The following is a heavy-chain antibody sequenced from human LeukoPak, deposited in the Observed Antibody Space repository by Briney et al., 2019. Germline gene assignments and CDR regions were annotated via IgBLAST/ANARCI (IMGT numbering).Heavy chain of an antibody. CDR3: ARDSNPQGSSVMGGYNL. CDR2: IIPIFGTA. V-gene: IGHV1-69*13. CDR1: GGTFSRYS. Sequence: SVKVSCKASGGTFSRYSISWVRQAPGQGLEWMGGIIPIFGTADYAQKFQGRVTITADESTSTAYMELSSLRSEDTAVYYCARDSNPQGSSVMGGYNLWGQGTLVTVSS. D-gene: IGHD5-12*01. J-gene: IGHJ5*02.